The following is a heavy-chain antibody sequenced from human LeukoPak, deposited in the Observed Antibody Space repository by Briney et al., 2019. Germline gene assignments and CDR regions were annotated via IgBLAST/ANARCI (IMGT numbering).Heavy chain of an antibody. CDR1: GGSISSSSYY. V-gene: IGHV4-39*01. CDR2: IYYSGST. J-gene: IGHJ6*03. Sequence: PSETLSLTCTVSGGSISSSSYYWGWIRQPPGKGLEWIGSIYYSGSTYYNPSLKSRVTISVDTSKNQFSLKLSSVTAADTAVYYCARQVSPLAVAGPEDYYYYYMDVWGKGTTVTISS. CDR3: ARQVSPLAVAGPEDYYYYYMDV. D-gene: IGHD6-19*01.